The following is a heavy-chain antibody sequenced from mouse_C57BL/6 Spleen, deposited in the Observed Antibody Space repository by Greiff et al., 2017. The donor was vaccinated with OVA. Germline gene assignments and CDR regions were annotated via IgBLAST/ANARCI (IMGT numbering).Heavy chain of an antibody. V-gene: IGHV1-54*01. CDR1: GYAFTNYL. J-gene: IGHJ3*01. D-gene: IGHD2-5*01. CDR2: INPGSGGT. CDR3: ARGDSNPFAY. Sequence: QVQLQQSGAELVRPGTSVKVSCKASGYAFTNYLIEWVKQRPGQGLEWIGVINPGSGGTNYNEQFKGKATLTADKSSSTAYMQLSSLTSEDSAVYFCARGDSNPFAYWGQGTLVTVSA.